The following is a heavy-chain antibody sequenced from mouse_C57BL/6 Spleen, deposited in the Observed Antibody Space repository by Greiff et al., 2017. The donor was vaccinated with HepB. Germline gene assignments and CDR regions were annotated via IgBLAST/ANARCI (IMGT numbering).Heavy chain of an antibody. CDR3: ARSHYGSSRTDFDY. CDR2: IDPSDSET. V-gene: IGHV1-52*01. J-gene: IGHJ2*01. CDR1: GYTFTSYW. Sequence: QVHVKQPGAELVRPGSSVKLSCKASGYTFTSYWMHWVKQRPIQGLEWIGNIDPSDSETHYNQKFKDKATLTVDKSSSTAYMQLSSLTSEDSAVYYCARSHYGSSRTDFDYWGQGTTLTVSS. D-gene: IGHD1-1*01.